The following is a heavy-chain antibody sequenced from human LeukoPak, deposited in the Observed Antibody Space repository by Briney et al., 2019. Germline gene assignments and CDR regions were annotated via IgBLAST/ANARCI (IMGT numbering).Heavy chain of an antibody. V-gene: IGHV1-3*01. CDR2: INAGNGNT. D-gene: IGHD2-2*01. J-gene: IGHJ4*02. Sequence: ASVKVSCKASGYTFTSYAMHWVRQAPGQRLEWMGWINAGNGNTKYSQKFQGRVTITRDTSASTAYMELSSLRSEGTAVYYCARDGADIVVVPAAPAYFDYWGQGTLVTVSS. CDR3: ARDGADIVVVPAAPAYFDY. CDR1: GYTFTSYA.